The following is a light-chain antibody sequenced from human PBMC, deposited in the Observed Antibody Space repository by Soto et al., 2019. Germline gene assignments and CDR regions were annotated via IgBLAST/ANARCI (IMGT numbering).Light chain of an antibody. CDR1: QSVSNN. V-gene: IGKV3-15*01. Sequence: EIVLTQSPATLSLSPGERATLSCRASQSVSNNYLAWYQQKPGQAPRLLIYGASTRATGIPARFSGSGSGTEFTLTISSLQSEDFAVYYCQQYNNWWTFGQGTKVDIK. CDR3: QQYNNWWT. CDR2: GAS. J-gene: IGKJ1*01.